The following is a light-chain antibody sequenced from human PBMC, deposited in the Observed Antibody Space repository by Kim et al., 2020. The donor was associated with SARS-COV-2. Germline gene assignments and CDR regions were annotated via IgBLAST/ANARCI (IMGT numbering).Light chain of an antibody. V-gene: IGKV3-15*01. CDR3: QHYNHWPLT. CDR1: QSVNSN. Sequence: EMVMTQSPATLSVSPGERATLSCRASQSVNSNLAWYQQKPGQAPRLLISGASTRASDIPARFAGSGSGTEFTLTIRSLQSEDFAVYYCQHYNHWPLTFGGGTKVDIK. CDR2: GAS. J-gene: IGKJ4*01.